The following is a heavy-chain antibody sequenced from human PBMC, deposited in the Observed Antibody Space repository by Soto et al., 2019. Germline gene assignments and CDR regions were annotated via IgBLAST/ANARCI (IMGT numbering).Heavy chain of an antibody. V-gene: IGHV1-2*04. CDR2: INPNSGGT. J-gene: IGHJ6*02. Sequence: GASVKVSCKASGYTFAVYYMRWVRQAPGQGLEWMGWINPNSGGTNYAQKFQGWVTMTRDTSISTAYMELSRLRSDDTAVYYCARANHSGFFWSGSLPHYDMDVWGQGTTVTVSS. D-gene: IGHD3-3*01. CDR3: ARANHSGFFWSGSLPHYDMDV. CDR1: GYTFAVYY.